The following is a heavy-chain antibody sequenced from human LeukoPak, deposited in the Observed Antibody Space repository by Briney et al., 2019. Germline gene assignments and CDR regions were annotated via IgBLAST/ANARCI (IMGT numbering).Heavy chain of an antibody. Sequence: GGSLRLSCAASGFAIRDTYMNWIRQAPGKGLEWVSYISRSGNIIYYTDSVKGRFTISRDNAKNSLYLQMNSLRTEDTAIYYCARLDYGAFDFWGQGTPVTVSS. CDR1: GFAIRDTY. J-gene: IGHJ4*02. V-gene: IGHV3-11*01. CDR2: ISRSGNII. D-gene: IGHD4-17*01. CDR3: ARLDYGAFDF.